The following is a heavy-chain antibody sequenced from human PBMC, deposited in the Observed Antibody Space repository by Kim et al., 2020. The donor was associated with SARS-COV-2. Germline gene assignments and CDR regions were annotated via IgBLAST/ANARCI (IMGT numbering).Heavy chain of an antibody. CDR1: GFTFSSYS. J-gene: IGHJ6*02. CDR2: ISSSSSYI. V-gene: IGHV3-21*01. D-gene: IGHD5-18*01. Sequence: GGSLRLSCAASGFTFSSYSMNWVRQAPGKGLEWVSSISSSSSYIYYADSVKGRFTISRDNAKNSLYLQMNSLRAEDTAVYYCARDGNVDTAMVWYYYYGMDVWGQGTTVTVSS. CDR3: ARDGNVDTAMVWYYYYGMDV.